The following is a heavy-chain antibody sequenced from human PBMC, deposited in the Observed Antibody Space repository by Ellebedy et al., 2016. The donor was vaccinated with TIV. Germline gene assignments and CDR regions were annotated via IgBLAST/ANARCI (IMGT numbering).Heavy chain of an antibody. CDR2: IKQDGSEK. V-gene: IGHV3-7*03. CDR1: GFTFSSYA. Sequence: GGSLRLXXAASGFTFSSYAMSWVRQAPGKGLEWVANIKQDGSEKYYVDSVKGRFTISRDNAKNSLYLQMNSLRAEDTAVYYCAREMNYCSSTSCYSYWYFDLWGRGTLVTVSS. D-gene: IGHD2-2*02. J-gene: IGHJ2*01. CDR3: AREMNYCSSTSCYSYWYFDL.